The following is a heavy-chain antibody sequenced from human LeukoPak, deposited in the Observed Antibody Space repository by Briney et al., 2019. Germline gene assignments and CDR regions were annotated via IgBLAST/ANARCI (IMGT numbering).Heavy chain of an antibody. Sequence: GGSLRLSCSASGFTFSSFDMHWVRQAPGQGLEYVSAISSNGGSTYYADSVKGRFTISRDNSKNTLYLQMSSLRAEDTAVYYCVTTPFIVAGLSFDYWDQGTLVTVSS. CDR1: GFTFSSFD. V-gene: IGHV3-64D*09. CDR3: VTTPFIVAGLSFDY. D-gene: IGHD6-19*01. CDR2: ISSNGGST. J-gene: IGHJ4*02.